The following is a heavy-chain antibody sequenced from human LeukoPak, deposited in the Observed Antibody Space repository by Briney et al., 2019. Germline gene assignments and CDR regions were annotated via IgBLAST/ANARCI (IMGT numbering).Heavy chain of an antibody. CDR1: GGSISSYY. V-gene: IGHV4-59*01. J-gene: IGHJ4*02. D-gene: IGHD6-19*01. CDR3: ARRAYSSGWYGIDY. Sequence: PSETLSLTCTVSGGSISSYYWSWIRQPPGKGLEWIGYIYYSGSTNYNPSLKSRVTISVDTSKNQSSLKLSSVTAADTAVYYCARRAYSSGWYGIDYWGQGTLVTVSS. CDR2: IYYSGST.